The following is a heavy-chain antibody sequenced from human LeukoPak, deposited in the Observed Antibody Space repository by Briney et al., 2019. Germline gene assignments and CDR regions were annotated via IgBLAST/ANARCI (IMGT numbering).Heavy chain of an antibody. CDR1: GFTFSSYA. J-gene: IGHJ4*02. D-gene: IGHD2-2*02. CDR2: ISGSGGST. V-gene: IGHV3-23*01. Sequence: PGGSLRLSCAASGFTFSSYAMSWVRQAPGKGLEWVSAISGSGGSTYYADSVKGRFTISRDNSKNTLYLQMNSLRAEDTAVYYCATHPIVVVPAAIGNDRPMADYWGQGTLVTVSS. CDR3: ATHPIVVVPAAIGNDRPMADY.